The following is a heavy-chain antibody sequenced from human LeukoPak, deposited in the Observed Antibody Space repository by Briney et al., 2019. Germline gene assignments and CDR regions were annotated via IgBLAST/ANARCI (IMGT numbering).Heavy chain of an antibody. CDR2: ISSSSSTI. CDR3: ARVSYGSGSYIWANFDY. J-gene: IGHJ4*02. V-gene: IGHV3-48*04. CDR1: GFTFSSYS. Sequence: GGSLRLSCAASGFTFSSYSMNWVRQAPGKGLEWVSYISSSSSTIYYADSVKGRFTISRDNAKNSLYLQMNSLRAEDTAVYYCARVSYGSGSYIWANFDYWGQGTLVTVSS. D-gene: IGHD3-10*01.